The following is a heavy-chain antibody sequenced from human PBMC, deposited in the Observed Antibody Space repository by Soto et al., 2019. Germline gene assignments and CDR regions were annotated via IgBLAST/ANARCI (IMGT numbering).Heavy chain of an antibody. Sequence: GGSLRLSCAASGFTFSNYGMHWVRQAPGKGLEWVAVISYHGRDKYYADSVKGRFTISRDNAKNSLYLQMNSLRAEDTAVYYCARVVRGVTRRYYYYYMDVWGKGTTVTVSS. CDR3: ARVVRGVTRRYYYYYMDV. CDR2: ISYHGRDK. J-gene: IGHJ6*03. CDR1: GFTFSNYG. D-gene: IGHD3-10*01. V-gene: IGHV3-30*03.